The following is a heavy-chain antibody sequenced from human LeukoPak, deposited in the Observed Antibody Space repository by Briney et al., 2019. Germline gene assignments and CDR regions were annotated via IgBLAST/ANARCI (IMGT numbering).Heavy chain of an antibody. V-gene: IGHV3-33*01. Sequence: GSLRLSCAASGFTINTFGMHWVRQAPGKGLEWVAVIWYDGTNKYYADSVKGRFTISRDTSNNTLYLQMNSLRAEDTAVYYCARGFIRRLDSWGQGTLVTASS. CDR2: IWYDGTNK. CDR1: GFTINTFG. CDR3: ARGFIRRLDS. J-gene: IGHJ4*02. D-gene: IGHD3-3*01.